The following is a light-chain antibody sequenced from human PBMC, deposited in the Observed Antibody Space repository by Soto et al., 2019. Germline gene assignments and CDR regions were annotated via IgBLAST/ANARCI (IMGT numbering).Light chain of an antibody. V-gene: IGLV1-47*01. CDR2: RTN. CDR1: TSNIGSNY. CDR3: ASWNGSLWV. J-gene: IGLJ3*02. Sequence: QSVLTQPPSVSATPGQGVVLSCSGSTSNIGSNYVYWYQQLPGTAPKLLILRTNQRPSGVPDRFSGSKSGTSASLAISGLRSEDVADYYCASWNGSLWVFGGGTKVTVL.